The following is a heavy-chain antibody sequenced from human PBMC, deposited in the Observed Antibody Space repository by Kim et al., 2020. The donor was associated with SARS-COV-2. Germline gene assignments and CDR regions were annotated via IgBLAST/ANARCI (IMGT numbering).Heavy chain of an antibody. V-gene: IGHV5-51*01. J-gene: IGHJ6*02. CDR1: GYSFTSYW. D-gene: IGHD6-19*01. CDR3: ARLSFDSSGWTGLYYYYGIDV. Sequence: GESLKISCKGSGYSFTSYWIGWVRQMPGKGLEWMGIIYPGDSDTRYSPSFQGQVTISADKSISTAYLQWSSLKASDTAMYYCARLSFDSSGWTGLYYYYGIDVWGQGTTVTVSS. CDR2: IYPGDSDT.